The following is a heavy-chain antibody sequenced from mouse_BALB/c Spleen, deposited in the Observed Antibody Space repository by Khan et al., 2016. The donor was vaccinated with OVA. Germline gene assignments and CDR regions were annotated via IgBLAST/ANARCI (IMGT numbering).Heavy chain of an antibody. V-gene: IGHV1-18*01. Sequence: VQLQQSGPDLVKPGASMKISCKASGYSFTDYIMNWVRQSHGKNLEWIGLINPNNGDTTYNQKFKGKATLTVDKSSTTAYMELLSLTSEDSAVFYCTRSGYGGFAYWGQGTLVTVSA. CDR3: TRSGYGGFAY. CDR1: GYSFTDYI. CDR2: INPNNGDT. J-gene: IGHJ3*01. D-gene: IGHD3-1*01.